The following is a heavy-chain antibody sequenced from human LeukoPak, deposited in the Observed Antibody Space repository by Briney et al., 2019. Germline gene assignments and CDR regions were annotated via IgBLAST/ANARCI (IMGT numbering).Heavy chain of an antibody. CDR1: GSTFSSYA. CDR3: AKGCFKRTVTVDY. CDR2: ISGSGGST. Sequence: GASLRLSCAASGSTFSSYAMSWVRQAPGKGLEWVSAISGSGGSTYYADSVKGRFTISRDNSKSTLYLQMNSLRAEDTAVYYCAKGCFKRTVTVDYWGQGTLVTVSS. J-gene: IGHJ4*02. V-gene: IGHV3-23*01. D-gene: IGHD4-17*01.